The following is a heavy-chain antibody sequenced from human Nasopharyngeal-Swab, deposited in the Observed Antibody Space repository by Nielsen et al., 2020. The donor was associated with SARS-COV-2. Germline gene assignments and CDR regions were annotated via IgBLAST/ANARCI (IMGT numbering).Heavy chain of an antibody. CDR3: AREAHTSGRAGDFES. CDR1: GFIFSRYV. J-gene: IGHJ4*02. Sequence: GGSLRLSCAASGFIFSRYVINWVRQAPGKGLEWVSTISASGASTYYADSVKGRFTTYRDNSKNTQYMQMNSLKGEDTAVYYCAREAHTSGRAGDFESWGQGTLVTVSS. V-gene: IGHV3-23*01. CDR2: ISASGAST. D-gene: IGHD6-19*01.